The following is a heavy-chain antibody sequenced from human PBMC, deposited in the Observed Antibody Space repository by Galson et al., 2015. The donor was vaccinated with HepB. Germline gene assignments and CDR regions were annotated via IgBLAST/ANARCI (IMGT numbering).Heavy chain of an antibody. V-gene: IGHV1-24*01. D-gene: IGHD3-3*01. CDR2: FDPEDGET. CDR1: GYTLTELS. J-gene: IGHJ6*03. CDR3: ATGPLKTIFGHYYYYMDV. Sequence: SVKVSCKVSGYTLTELSMHWVRQAPGKGLEWMGGFDPEDGETIYAQKFQGRVTMTEDTSTDTAYMELSSLRSEDTAVYYCATGPLKTIFGHYYYYMDVWGKGTTVTVSS.